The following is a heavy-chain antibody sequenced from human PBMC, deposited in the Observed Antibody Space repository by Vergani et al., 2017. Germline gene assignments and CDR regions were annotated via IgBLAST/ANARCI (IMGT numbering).Heavy chain of an antibody. D-gene: IGHD3-9*01. Sequence: QVQLQESGPGLVKPSETLSLTCTVSGGSISSSSYYWGWIRQPPGKGLEWIGSIYYSGSTYYNPSLKSRVTISVDTSKNQFSLKLSSVTAADTAVYYCASRSQLRYFDWLFIPPGFDYWGQGTLVTVSS. CDR2: IYYSGST. V-gene: IGHV4-39*01. CDR3: ASRSQLRYFDWLFIPPGFDY. CDR1: GGSISSSSYY. J-gene: IGHJ4*02.